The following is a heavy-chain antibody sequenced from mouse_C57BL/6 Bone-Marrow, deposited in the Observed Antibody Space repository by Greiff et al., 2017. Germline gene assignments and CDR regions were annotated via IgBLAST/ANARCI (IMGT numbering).Heavy chain of an antibody. V-gene: IGHV1-50*01. CDR3: ARGEELPWNFDC. CDR2: IDPSDSYT. D-gene: IGHD1-1*01. CDR1: GYTFTSYW. Sequence: QVQLQQPGAELVKPGASVKLSCKASGYTFTSYWMQWVKQRPGQGLEWIGEIDPSDSYTNYNEKFKGKATLTVVTSSSTAYMQLSSLRSEDAAVYDCARGEELPWNFDCEGWGTALTVTA. J-gene: IGHJ2*01.